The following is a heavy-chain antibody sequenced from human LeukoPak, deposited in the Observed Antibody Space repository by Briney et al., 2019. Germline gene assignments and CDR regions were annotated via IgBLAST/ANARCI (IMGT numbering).Heavy chain of an antibody. J-gene: IGHJ4*02. D-gene: IGHD6-25*01. CDR2: INHSGST. CDR1: GGSFSGYY. Sequence: SETLSLTCAVYGGSFSGYYWSWIRQPPGKGLEWIGEINHSGSTNYNPSLKSRVTISVDTSKNQFSLKLSSVTAADTAVYYCARVKISGCFDYWGQGTLITVSS. CDR3: ARVKISGCFDY. V-gene: IGHV4-34*01.